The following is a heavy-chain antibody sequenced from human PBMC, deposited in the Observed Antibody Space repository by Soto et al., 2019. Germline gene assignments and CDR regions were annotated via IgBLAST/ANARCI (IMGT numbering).Heavy chain of an antibody. J-gene: IGHJ4*02. CDR3: ARDKITGLFDY. D-gene: IGHD1-1*01. V-gene: IGHV4-59*12. Sequence: PSETLSLTCTVSGGSISSYYWSWLRQPPGKGLEWIGYIYYSGSTNYNPSLKSRVTISVDTSKNQFSLKLSSVTAADTAVYYCARDKITGLFDYWGRGTLVTVS. CDR2: IYYSGST. CDR1: GGSISSYY.